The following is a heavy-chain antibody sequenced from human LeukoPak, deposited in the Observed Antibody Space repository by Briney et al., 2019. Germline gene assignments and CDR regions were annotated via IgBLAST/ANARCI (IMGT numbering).Heavy chain of an antibody. CDR1: GVSISTYY. CDR3: ARTTEGGYTYGYFYYYYMDV. CDR2: IYYSGST. D-gene: IGHD5-18*01. V-gene: IGHV4-59*01. Sequence: SGTLSLTCTVSGVSISTYYWSWIRQPPGKGPEWIGYIYYSGSTNYNPSLKSRVTISVDTSKNQFSLKLRSVTAADTAVYYCARTTEGGYTYGYFYYYYMDVWGKGTTVTISS. J-gene: IGHJ6*03.